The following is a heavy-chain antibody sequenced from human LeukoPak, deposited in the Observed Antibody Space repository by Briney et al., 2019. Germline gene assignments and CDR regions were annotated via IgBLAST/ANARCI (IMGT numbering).Heavy chain of an antibody. CDR1: GFTFSSYW. D-gene: IGHD3-3*01. Sequence: SGGSLRLSCIASGFTFSSYWMSWVRQAPGKGLEWVANIKQDGSDKYYVDSVKGRFIISRDNAKNSLYLQMNSLRAEDTAVYYCARDQYDTWSRRGNFDSWGQGTLVIVSS. CDR3: ARDQYDTWSRRGNFDS. CDR2: IKQDGSDK. V-gene: IGHV3-7*01. J-gene: IGHJ4*02.